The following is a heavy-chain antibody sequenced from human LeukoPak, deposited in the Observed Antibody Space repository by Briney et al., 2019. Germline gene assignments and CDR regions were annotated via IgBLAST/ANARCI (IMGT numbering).Heavy chain of an antibody. CDR2: INPKNGGT. D-gene: IGHD1-1*01. V-gene: IGHV1-2*02. J-gene: IGHJ4*02. CDR3: AREEDCGTARCSNDH. Sequence: ASVKVSCKASGYTFTAYEMHWVRQAPGQGLEYVGWINPKNGGTNSAQNFRDRVTMTWDTSVSTVYMELSRLRSDDTAVYYCAREEDCGTARCSNDHWGQGTLVTVSS. CDR1: GYTFTAYE.